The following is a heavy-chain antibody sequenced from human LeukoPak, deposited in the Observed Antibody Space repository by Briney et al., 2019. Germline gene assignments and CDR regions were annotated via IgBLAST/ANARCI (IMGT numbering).Heavy chain of an antibody. CDR1: GFTFSSYA. CDR2: ISGSGGNT. J-gene: IGHJ6*02. D-gene: IGHD2-15*01. V-gene: IGHV3-23*01. CDR3: AKGLCSGGTCYSAYYYTMDV. Sequence: GGSLRLSCAASGFTFSSYAMSWVRQAPGKGLEWVSTISGSGGNTYYADSVKGRFTISRDNSKNTLSLQMNSLRAEDTAVYYCAKGLCSGGTCYSAYYYTMDVWGQGTTVTVSS.